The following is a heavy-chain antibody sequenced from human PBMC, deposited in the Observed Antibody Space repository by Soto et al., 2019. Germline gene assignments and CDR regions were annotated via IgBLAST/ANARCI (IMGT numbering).Heavy chain of an antibody. J-gene: IGHJ4*02. V-gene: IGHV4-4*02. CDR2: SYHTGSG. CDR3: ARDPGYCSGGSCPLFDY. D-gene: IGHD2-15*01. CDR1: GGSIRSSSW. Sequence: QVQLQESGPGLVKPSGTLSLTCEVSGGSIRSSSWWNWVRQPPGKGLEWIGQSYHTGSGNHNPSPKSRVTMSIDKSKNQFSLRLTSVTAADTAVYYCARDPGYCSGGSCPLFDYWGQGTLVTVSS.